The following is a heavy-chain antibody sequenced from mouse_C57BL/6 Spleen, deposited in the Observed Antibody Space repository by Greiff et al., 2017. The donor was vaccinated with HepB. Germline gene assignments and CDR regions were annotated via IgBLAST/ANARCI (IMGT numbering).Heavy chain of an antibody. CDR3: ARSYYGSRGYFDV. Sequence: VQLQQSGPVLVKPGASVKMSCKASGYTFTDYYMNWVKQSHRKSLEWIGVINPYNGGTSYNQKFKGKATLTVDKSSSTAYMELNSLTSEDSAVYYCARSYYGSRGYFDVWGTGTTVTVSS. CDR1: GYTFTDYY. V-gene: IGHV1-19*01. CDR2: INPYNGGT. D-gene: IGHD1-1*01. J-gene: IGHJ1*03.